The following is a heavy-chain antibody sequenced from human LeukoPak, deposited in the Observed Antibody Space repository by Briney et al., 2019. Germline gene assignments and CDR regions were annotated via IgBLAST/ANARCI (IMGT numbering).Heavy chain of an antibody. J-gene: IGHJ3*02. CDR2: ISAYNGNT. V-gene: IGHV1-18*01. Sequence: ASVKVSCKASGYTFTSYGISWVRQAPGQGLEWMGWISAYNGNTNYAQKLQGRVTMTTDTSTSTAYMELRSQRSDDTAVYYCARDLRAKYCGGDCTNAGAFDIWGQGTMVTVSS. CDR1: GYTFTSYG. D-gene: IGHD2-21*02. CDR3: ARDLRAKYCGGDCTNAGAFDI.